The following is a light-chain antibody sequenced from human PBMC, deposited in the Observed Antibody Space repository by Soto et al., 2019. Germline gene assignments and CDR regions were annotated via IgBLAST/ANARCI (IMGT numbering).Light chain of an antibody. CDR2: EVS. J-gene: IGLJ3*02. Sequence: QSALTQPPSASGSPGQSVTISCTGTSSDVGGYTYVSWYQQYPGKAPKLMIYEVSKRSSGVPDRFSGSKSGNTASLTVSGLQAEDEADYYCCSYAGSYTWVFGGGTKLTVL. CDR1: SSDVGGYTY. CDR3: CSYAGSYTWV. V-gene: IGLV2-8*01.